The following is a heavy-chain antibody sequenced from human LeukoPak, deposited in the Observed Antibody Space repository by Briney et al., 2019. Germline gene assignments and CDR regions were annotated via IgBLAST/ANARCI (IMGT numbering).Heavy chain of an antibody. CDR1: GFTFSSYS. CDR3: ARDSYSSGWGAGY. D-gene: IGHD6-19*01. CDR2: ISSSSSTI. V-gene: IGHV3-48*04. Sequence: GGSLRLSCAASGFTFSSYSMNWVRQAPGKGLEWVSYISSSSSTIYYADSVKGRFTISRDNAKNSLYLQMNSLRAEDTAVYYCARDSYSSGWGAGYWGQGTLVAVSS. J-gene: IGHJ4*02.